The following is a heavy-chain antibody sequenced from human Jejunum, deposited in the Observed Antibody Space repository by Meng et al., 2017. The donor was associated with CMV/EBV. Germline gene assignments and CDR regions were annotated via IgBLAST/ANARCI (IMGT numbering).Heavy chain of an antibody. J-gene: IGHJ4*02. D-gene: IGHD2-15*01. CDR3: AGGDCSSGSCALDY. CDR2: IYSGGGT. CDR1: GFIVSSNY. V-gene: IGHV3-66*01. Sequence: EVRLVEVGGGLVQPGGSLRLSCVVFGFIVSSNYMSWVRQAPGKGLEWVSVIYSGGGTYYADSVKGRFIISRENSKNTLYVQMNSLRGDDTAVYYCAGGDCSSGSCALDYWGRGTLVTVSS.